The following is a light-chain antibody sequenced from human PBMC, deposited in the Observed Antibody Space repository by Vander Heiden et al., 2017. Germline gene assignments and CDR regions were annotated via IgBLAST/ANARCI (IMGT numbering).Light chain of an antibody. CDR1: NLETRY. CDR2: EDN. CDR3: QAWVSGVV. Sequence: SYELIQPPSVSVSPGQTATITCSGDNLETRYVCWYQQKAGQSPVLVIYEDNKSPSGIPERFAGSNAANTATLTISGTEAVDECYYFYQAWVSGVVFGGGTKVTGL. V-gene: IGLV3-1*01. J-gene: IGLJ3*02.